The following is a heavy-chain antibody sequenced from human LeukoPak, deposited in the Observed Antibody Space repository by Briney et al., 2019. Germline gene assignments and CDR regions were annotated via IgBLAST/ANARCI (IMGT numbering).Heavy chain of an antibody. J-gene: IGHJ6*03. CDR2: MNPNSGNT. D-gene: IGHD2-2*01. CDR3: ARGRSGYCSSTSCSNYYYYYMDV. Sequence: GSSVKVSCKASGYTFTSYDSNGLGPATGQGLEGMGWMNPNSGNTGNAQKFQGRVTMTRNTSISTAYMELSSLRSEDTAVYYCARGRSGYCSSTSCSNYYYYYMDVWGKGTTVTVSS. V-gene: IGHV1-8*01. CDR1: GYTFTSYD.